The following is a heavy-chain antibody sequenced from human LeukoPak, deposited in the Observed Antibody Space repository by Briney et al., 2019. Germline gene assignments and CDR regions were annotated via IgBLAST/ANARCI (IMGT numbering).Heavy chain of an antibody. CDR3: ARGRVAVAGKAWDY. CDR1: GDSINSGDYF. Sequence: PSETLCLTCTVSGDSINSGDYFWSWIRQPPGKGVEWIGYIYYTGSTYHNPSLKSRLTISLDTAKNQISLKLSSVTAADTAGYYCARGRVAVAGKAWDYWGQGTLVTVSS. CDR2: IYYTGST. J-gene: IGHJ4*02. D-gene: IGHD6-19*01. V-gene: IGHV4-30-4*01.